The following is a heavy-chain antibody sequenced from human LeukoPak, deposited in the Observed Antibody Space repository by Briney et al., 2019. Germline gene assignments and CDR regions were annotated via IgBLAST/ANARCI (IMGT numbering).Heavy chain of an antibody. V-gene: IGHV3-23*01. D-gene: IGHD4/OR15-4a*01. Sequence: PGGSLRLSCAASGFTFSNYDMSWVRQAPGKGLEWISSISGSGRTTYYADSVKGRFTVSRDNSKTTLYLHMSSLRTEDTAVYYCARKNGDYGAVFDYWGQGTLVTVSS. CDR1: GFTFSNYD. CDR3: ARKNGDYGAVFDY. CDR2: ISGSGRTT. J-gene: IGHJ4*02.